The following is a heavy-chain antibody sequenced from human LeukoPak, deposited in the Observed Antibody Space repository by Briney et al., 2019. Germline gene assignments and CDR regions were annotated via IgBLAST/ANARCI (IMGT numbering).Heavy chain of an antibody. V-gene: IGHV1-2*05. CDR2: INPKSGDT. CDR3: ARGPDDKQFDSGGD. CDR1: GYTFTGYY. D-gene: IGHD1-26*01. Sequence: ASVKVSCKASGYTFTGYYIHWMRQAPGQGLEWLGRINPKSGDTNYAQKFQGRVTMTRDTSISTAYMELSSLRYDDTDVYYCARGPDDKQFDSGGDWGQGTLVTVST. J-gene: IGHJ4*02.